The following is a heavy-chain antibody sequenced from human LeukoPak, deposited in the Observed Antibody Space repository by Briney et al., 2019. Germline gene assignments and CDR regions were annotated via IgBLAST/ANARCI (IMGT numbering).Heavy chain of an antibody. D-gene: IGHD6-19*01. Sequence: GGSLRLSCAASGFTFSTYAMHWVRQAPGKGLEWVAFTSFDGSNEFYADSVEGRFTISRDNSKRILFLQMDNLRVDDTAMYYCAVVAGRFPPDYWGQGTLVTVSS. CDR2: TSFDGSNE. V-gene: IGHV3-30-3*01. CDR1: GFTFSTYA. J-gene: IGHJ4*02. CDR3: AVVAGRFPPDY.